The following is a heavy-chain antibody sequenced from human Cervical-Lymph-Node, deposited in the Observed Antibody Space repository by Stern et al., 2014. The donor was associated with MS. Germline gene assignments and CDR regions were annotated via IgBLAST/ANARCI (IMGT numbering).Heavy chain of an antibody. CDR2: MYYSGST. J-gene: IGHJ6*02. CDR1: GGSISSSTYS. V-gene: IGHV4-39*02. CDR3: VRLVDLYGMDV. D-gene: IGHD5-24*01. Sequence: QLVQSGPGLVKPSETLSLTCTVSGGSISSSTYSWGWIRQPPGKGLEWIGSMYYSGSTYYNPSLKSRVTMSVDTSKNHFSLKLSSVTAADTAVYHCVRLVDLYGMDVWGRGTTVTVSS.